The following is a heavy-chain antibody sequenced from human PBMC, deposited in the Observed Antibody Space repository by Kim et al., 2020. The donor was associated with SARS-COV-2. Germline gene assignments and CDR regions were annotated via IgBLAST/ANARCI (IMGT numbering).Heavy chain of an antibody. D-gene: IGHD4-4*01. J-gene: IGHJ4*02. CDR3: ARGAVSSTGKLDY. CDR1: GYRFSDFR. Sequence: ASVKVSCKTSGYRFSDFRITWVRQVPGQGLEWMGWISTYNGNTNYVQKLQGRVTMAADTSKSTSYMELRSLTSDDTAVYFCARGAVSSTGKLDYWGQGTLVTVSS. V-gene: IGHV1-18*01. CDR2: ISTYNGNT.